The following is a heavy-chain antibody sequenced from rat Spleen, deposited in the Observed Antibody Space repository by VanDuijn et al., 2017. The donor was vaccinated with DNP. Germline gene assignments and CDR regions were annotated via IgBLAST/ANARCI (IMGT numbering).Heavy chain of an antibody. V-gene: IGHV5-27*01. J-gene: IGHJ1*01. D-gene: IGHD1-10*01. CDR2: ITNSGGST. CDR3: TTCGQPYWYFDF. CDR1: GFTFSNYG. Sequence: EVQLVESGGGLVQPGRSLKLSCAASGFTFSNYGMAWVRQAPTKGLEWVASITNSGGSTYYRDSVKGRFTISRDNAKSTLYLQMDSRRSEDTATYYCTTCGQPYWYFDFWGPGPMVTVSS.